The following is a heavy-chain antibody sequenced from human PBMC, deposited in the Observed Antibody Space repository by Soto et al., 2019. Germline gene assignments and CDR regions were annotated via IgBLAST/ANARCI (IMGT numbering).Heavy chain of an antibody. V-gene: IGHV3-33*01. CDR1: GFTFSSYG. Sequence: GGSLRLSCAASGFTFSSYGMHWVRQAPGKGLEWVAVIWYDGSNKYYADSVKGRFTISRDNSKNTLYLQMNSLRAEDTAVYYCARGYYYGSGSYYTPPFDYWGQGTLVTVSS. D-gene: IGHD3-10*01. CDR3: ARGYYYGSGSYYTPPFDY. CDR2: IWYDGSNK. J-gene: IGHJ4*02.